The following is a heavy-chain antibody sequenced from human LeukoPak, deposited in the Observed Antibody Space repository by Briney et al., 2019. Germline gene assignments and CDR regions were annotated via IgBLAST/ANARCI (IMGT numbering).Heavy chain of an antibody. J-gene: IGHJ6*02. D-gene: IGHD6-19*01. V-gene: IGHV3-7*01. CDR2: IKQDGSEK. Sequence: GGSLRLSCAASGFTFSSYWMSWVRQAPGKGLEWVANIKQDGSEKYYVDSVKGRFTISRDNAKNSLYLQMNSLRAEDTAVYYCARGCDSSGWSGLYYYYYGMDVWGQGTTVTVSS. CDR1: GFTFSSYW. CDR3: ARGCDSSGWSGLYYYYYGMDV.